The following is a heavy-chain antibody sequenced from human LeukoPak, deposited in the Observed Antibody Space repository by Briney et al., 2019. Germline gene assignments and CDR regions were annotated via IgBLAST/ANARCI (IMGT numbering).Heavy chain of an antibody. J-gene: IGHJ4*02. CDR2: ISSSSSTI. CDR1: GFTFSSYS. D-gene: IGHD1-26*01. Sequence: GGSLRLSCAASGFTFSSYSMNWVRQAPGKGLEWVSYISSSSSTIYYADSVKGRFTISRDNAKNSLYLQMNSLRAEDTAVYYCAKEVGASEFDYWGQGTLVTVSS. V-gene: IGHV3-48*04. CDR3: AKEVGASEFDY.